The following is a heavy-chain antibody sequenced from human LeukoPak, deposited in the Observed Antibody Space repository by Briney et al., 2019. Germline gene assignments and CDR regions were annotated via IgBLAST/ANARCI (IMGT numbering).Heavy chain of an antibody. CDR2: MYSSGST. CDR3: ARETDDSSGTHNWFDP. D-gene: IGHD3-22*01. J-gene: IGHJ5*02. Sequence: PSQTLSLTCTVSGGSISSDNHYWSWIRQPAGKGLEWIGRMYSSGSTNYSPSLESRVTISVDTSKNQFSLKLSSVTAADTAVYYCARETDDSSGTHNWFDPWGQGTLVTVSS. V-gene: IGHV4-61*02. CDR1: GGSISSDNHY.